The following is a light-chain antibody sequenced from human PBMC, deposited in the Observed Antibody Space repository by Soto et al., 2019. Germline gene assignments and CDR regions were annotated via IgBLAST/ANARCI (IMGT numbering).Light chain of an antibody. CDR1: QNVTSRY. CDR3: XXXXTSHT. Sequence: EIVLTQSPGTLSLSPGERATLSCRASQNVTSRYLAWYQQKPGQAPRLLIFGAFSRATGIPDRFSGSGSGTDFTLTISRLXXXXXXXXXXXXXXTSHTFGQGTKLE. V-gene: IGKV3-20*01. CDR2: GAF. J-gene: IGKJ2*01.